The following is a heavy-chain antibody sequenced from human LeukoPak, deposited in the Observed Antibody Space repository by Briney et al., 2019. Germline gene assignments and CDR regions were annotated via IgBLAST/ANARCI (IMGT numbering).Heavy chain of an antibody. D-gene: IGHD6-19*01. Sequence: ASVKVSCKTSGYIFGHNGIGWVRQAPGQGLEWMGGIIPIFGTANYAQKFQGRVTITADESTSTAYMELSSLRSEDTAVYYCARGGSSGWFRYFDYWGQGTLVTVSS. V-gene: IGHV1-69*13. CDR2: IIPIFGTA. CDR1: GYIFGHNG. J-gene: IGHJ4*02. CDR3: ARGGSSGWFRYFDY.